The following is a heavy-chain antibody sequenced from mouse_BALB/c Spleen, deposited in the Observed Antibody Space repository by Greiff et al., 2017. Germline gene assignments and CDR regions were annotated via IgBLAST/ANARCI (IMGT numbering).Heavy chain of an antibody. CDR3: ARDDPPGPRGFAY. CDR1: GFTFTDYY. Sequence: EVKLMESGGGLVQPGGSLRLSCATSGFTFTDYYMSWVRQPPGKALEWLGFIRNKANGYTTEYSASVKGRFTISRDNSQSILYLQMNTLRAEDSATYYCARDDPPGPRGFAYWGQGTLVTVSA. CDR2: IRNKANGYTT. J-gene: IGHJ3*01. V-gene: IGHV7-3*02.